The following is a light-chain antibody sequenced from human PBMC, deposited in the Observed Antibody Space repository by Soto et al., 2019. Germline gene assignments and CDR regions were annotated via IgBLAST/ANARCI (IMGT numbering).Light chain of an antibody. J-gene: IGKJ1*01. V-gene: IGKV1-5*03. CDR1: QSISDW. CDR2: KAS. CDR3: LQYDCPWTYGQQHDGLWT. Sequence: DIQMTQSPSTLSASVGDRVTITCRASQSISDWLAWYQQKPGKAPNLLIYKASSLESGVPSRFSGSGSGTEISIASSYLQAYAFATYNCLQYDCPWTYGQQHDGLWTFGQGTKVDI.